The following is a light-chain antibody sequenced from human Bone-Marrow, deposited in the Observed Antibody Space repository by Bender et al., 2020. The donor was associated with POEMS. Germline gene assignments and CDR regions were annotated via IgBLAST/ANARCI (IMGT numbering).Light chain of an antibody. CDR1: SSDVGTYSY. CDR2: DVS. V-gene: IGLV2-14*03. Sequence: QSALTQPASVSGSPGQSITISCTGTSSDVGTYSYISWYQQHPGTAPKLIIYDVSNRPSGVSTRFAGSKSGNTASLTISGLQAEDEADYYCSSYSSSSTLHVFGTGTRVAVL. CDR3: SSYSSSSTLHV. J-gene: IGLJ1*01.